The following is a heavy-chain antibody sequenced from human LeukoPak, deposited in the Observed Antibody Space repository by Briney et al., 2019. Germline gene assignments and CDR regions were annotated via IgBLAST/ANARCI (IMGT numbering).Heavy chain of an antibody. D-gene: IGHD3-22*01. Sequence: GGSLRLSCAASGFTFNDYYMSWIRQAPGKGLEWVSYISSSGSTIYYADSVKGRFTISRDNAKNSLYLQMNSLRAEDTAVYYCAKSYYYDSSGYYYDFAPFDYWGQGTLVTVSS. CDR1: GFTFNDYY. CDR3: AKSYYYDSSGYYYDFAPFDY. V-gene: IGHV3-11*01. J-gene: IGHJ4*02. CDR2: ISSSGSTI.